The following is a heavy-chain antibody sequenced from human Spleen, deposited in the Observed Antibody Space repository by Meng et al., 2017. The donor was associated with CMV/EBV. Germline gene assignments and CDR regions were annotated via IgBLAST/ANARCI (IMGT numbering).Heavy chain of an antibody. J-gene: IGHJ4*02. V-gene: IGHV1-18*01. CDR2: VGAENGET. Sequence: QIQLVQSGPELRRPGASVKVSWKASGYKFDIYGITWVRQAPGQGLEWVGWVGAENGETNYGQKFQGRVTVTADTFTKTAYMEMRSLRSDDSAIYYCARAGAAVTTNFDFWGQGTLVTVSS. CDR1: GYKFDIYG. CDR3: ARAGAAVTTNFDF. D-gene: IGHD4-17*01.